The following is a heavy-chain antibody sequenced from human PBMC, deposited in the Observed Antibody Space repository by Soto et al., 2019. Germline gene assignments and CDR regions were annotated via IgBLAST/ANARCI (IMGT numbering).Heavy chain of an antibody. CDR3: AREYTAYYYDSSGPHDAFDI. Sequence: GASVKVSCKASGYTFTSYYMHWVRQAPGQGLEWMGIINPSGGSTSYAQKLQGRVTMTRDTSTSTVYMELSSLRSEDTAVYYCAREYTAYYYDSSGPHDAFDIWGQGTTVTVSS. V-gene: IGHV1-46*03. D-gene: IGHD3-22*01. CDR1: GYTFTSYY. J-gene: IGHJ3*02. CDR2: INPSGGST.